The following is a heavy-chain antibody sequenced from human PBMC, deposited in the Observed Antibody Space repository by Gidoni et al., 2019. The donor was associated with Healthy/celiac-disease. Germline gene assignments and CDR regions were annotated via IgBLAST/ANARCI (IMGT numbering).Heavy chain of an antibody. V-gene: IGHV3-72*01. CDR2: TRNKANSYTT. CDR3: ARDFGSEYDY. Sequence: EVQLVESEGGLVQPGGSLRLSCAASGFTFSDHYMDWVRQAPGKGLEWVGRTRNKANSYTTEYAASVKGRFTISRDDSKNALYLQMNSLKTEDTAVYYCARDFGSEYDYWGQGTLVTVSS. J-gene: IGHJ4*02. D-gene: IGHD3-3*01. CDR1: GFTFSDHY.